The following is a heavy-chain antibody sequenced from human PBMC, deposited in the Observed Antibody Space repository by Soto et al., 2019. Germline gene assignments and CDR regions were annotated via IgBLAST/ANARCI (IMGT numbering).Heavy chain of an antibody. V-gene: IGHV1-58*01. D-gene: IGHD3-3*01. J-gene: IGHJ6*02. CDR3: AADLVLRFLEWLSMDV. CDR2: IVVGSGNT. CDR1: GFTFTSSA. Sequence: SVKVSCKASGFTFTSSAVQWVRQARGQRLEWIGWIVVGSGNTNYAQKFQERVTITRDMSTSTAYMELSSLRSEDTAVYYCAADLVLRFLEWLSMDVWGQGTTVTVSS.